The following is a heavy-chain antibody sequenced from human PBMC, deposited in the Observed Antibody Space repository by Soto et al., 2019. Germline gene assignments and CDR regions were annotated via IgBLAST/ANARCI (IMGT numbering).Heavy chain of an antibody. CDR2: IDPSDSYT. J-gene: IGHJ4*02. CDR3: ARVETYYYDSSGYHYDY. Sequence: GESLKISCKASGYSFATDWISWVRQVPGKGLEWMGRIDPSDSYTNYSPSFQGRVTISADKSISTAYLHWSSLKASDTAIYYCARVETYYYDSSGYHYDYWGQGTQVTVSS. D-gene: IGHD3-22*01. CDR1: GYSFATDW. V-gene: IGHV5-10-1*01.